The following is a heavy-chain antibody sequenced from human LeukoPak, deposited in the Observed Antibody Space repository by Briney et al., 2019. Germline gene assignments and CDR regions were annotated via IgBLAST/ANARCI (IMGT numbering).Heavy chain of an antibody. CDR2: IYYSGST. Sequence: SETLSLTCTVSGASFSSSTYYWGWIRQPPGKGLEWIGSIYYSGSTYYNPSLKSLVTMSVDTSKNQFSLKLSSVTAADTAVYYCARHAGGIAAAGTRPFDYWGQGTLVTVSS. CDR1: GASFSSSTYY. V-gene: IGHV4-39*01. D-gene: IGHD6-13*01. CDR3: ARHAGGIAAAGTRPFDY. J-gene: IGHJ4*02.